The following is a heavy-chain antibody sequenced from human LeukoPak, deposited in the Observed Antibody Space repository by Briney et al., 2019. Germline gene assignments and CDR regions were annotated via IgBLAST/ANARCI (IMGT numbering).Heavy chain of an antibody. CDR3: ARGAALVTHKYFDY. CDR2: IYHSGDT. D-gene: IGHD5-18*01. V-gene: IGHV4-38-2*02. J-gene: IGHJ4*02. Sequence: PSETLSLTCTVSGYSISSGYYWGWIRQPPGKGLEWIGSIYHSGDTYYNPSLKSRVTISVDTSKNQFSLKLSSVTAADTAVYYCARGAALVTHKYFDYWGPGTLVTVSS. CDR1: GYSISSGYY.